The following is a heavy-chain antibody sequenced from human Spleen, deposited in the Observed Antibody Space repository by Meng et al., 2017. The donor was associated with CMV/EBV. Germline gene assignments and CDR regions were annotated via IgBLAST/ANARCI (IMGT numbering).Heavy chain of an antibody. V-gene: IGHV1-69*01. CDR3: ARDSLGSGSGLPAY. J-gene: IGHJ4*02. Sequence: HAQPVTAGAGVKKPGSSVKVSCKASGGTFSSYAISWVRQAPGQGLEWMGGIIPIFGTANYAQKFQGRVTITADESTSTAYMELSSLRSEDTAVYYCARDSLGSGSGLPAYWGQGTLVTVSS. CDR2: IIPIFGTA. D-gene: IGHD1-26*01. CDR1: GGTFSSYA.